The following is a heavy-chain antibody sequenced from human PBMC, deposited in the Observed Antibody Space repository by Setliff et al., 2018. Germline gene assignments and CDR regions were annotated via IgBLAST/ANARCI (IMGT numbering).Heavy chain of an antibody. D-gene: IGHD3-22*01. CDR1: GFMFGSYA. CDR3: ARDGKQYYYDSTGYYRNWFDP. Sequence: GGSLRLSCAASGFMFGSYAMHWVRQAPGRGPEWLAVISYDGSHDYYADSVRGRFTISRDNSNNTLYMQMSSLGAEDTAIYSCARDGKQYYYDSTGYYRNWFDPWGQGTLVTVSS. V-gene: IGHV3-30-3*01. CDR2: ISYDGSHD. J-gene: IGHJ5*02.